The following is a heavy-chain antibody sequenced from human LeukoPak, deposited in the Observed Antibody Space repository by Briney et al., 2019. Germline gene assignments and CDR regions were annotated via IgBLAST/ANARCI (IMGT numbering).Heavy chain of an antibody. CDR2: IGYDGSIK. CDR1: GFTFSSYG. J-gene: IGHJ4*02. Sequence: GGSLRLSCAASGFTFSSYGMHWVRQAPGKGLEWVAVIGYDGSIKFYVDSVKGRFTISRDNSKNTLYLQMNSLRAEDTAVYYCARDGPGITMIVVVITPGRYFDYWGQGTLVTVSS. V-gene: IGHV3-33*01. CDR3: ARDGPGITMIVVVITPGRYFDY. D-gene: IGHD3-22*01.